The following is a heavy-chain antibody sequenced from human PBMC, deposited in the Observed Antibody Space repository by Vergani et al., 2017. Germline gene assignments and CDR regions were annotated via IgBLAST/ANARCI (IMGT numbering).Heavy chain of an antibody. CDR2: IDPSDSYT. CDR3: ARVVAAAIMEFAFDI. V-gene: IGHV5-10-1*03. J-gene: IGHJ3*02. Sequence: EVQLVQSGAEVKKPGESLRISCKGSGYSFTSYWISLVRQMPGKGLEWMGSIDPSDSYTNYSRSFHGHVTISADKSISTAYLQWSSLKASDTAMYYCARVVAAAIMEFAFDIWGQGTMVTVSS. D-gene: IGHD2-2*02. CDR1: GYSFTSYW.